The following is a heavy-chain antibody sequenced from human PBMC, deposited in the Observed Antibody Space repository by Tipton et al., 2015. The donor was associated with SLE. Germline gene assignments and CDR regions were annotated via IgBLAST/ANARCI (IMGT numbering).Heavy chain of an antibody. CDR3: ARDSFVVTPFDY. J-gene: IGHJ4*02. D-gene: IGHD4-23*01. Sequence: LRLSCTVSGYSITSGDYWGWIRQPPGKEPEWIGSVYYSGSTYYTPSLKSRVTTSVDTSKNQFSLSLYSVTVEDTAVYYCARDSFVVTPFDYWGQGTLVTVSS. CDR1: GYSITSGDY. V-gene: IGHV4-38-2*02. CDR2: VYYSGST.